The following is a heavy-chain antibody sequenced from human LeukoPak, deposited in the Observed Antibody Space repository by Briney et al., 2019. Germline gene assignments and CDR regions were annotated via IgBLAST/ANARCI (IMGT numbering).Heavy chain of an antibody. CDR1: GYTFTSYY. CDR2: INPSGGST. J-gene: IGHJ4*02. V-gene: IGHV1-46*01. CDR3: ARATNWGWYLDY. Sequence: ASVKVSCKASGYTFTSYYMHWVRQAPGQGLEWMGIINPSGGSTSYAQKLQGRVTMTRDTSTSTVYMELSSLRSEDTAVYYCARATNWGWYLDYWGQGTLVTVSS. D-gene: IGHD7-27*01.